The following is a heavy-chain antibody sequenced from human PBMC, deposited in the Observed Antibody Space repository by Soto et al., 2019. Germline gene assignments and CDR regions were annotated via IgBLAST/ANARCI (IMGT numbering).Heavy chain of an antibody. V-gene: IGHV3-49*03. CDR3: TREFTEDIVVVPAAMKGHGAEDV. CDR2: IRSKAYGGTT. D-gene: IGHD2-2*01. Sequence: EVQLVESGGGLVQPGRSLRLSCTASGFTFGDYAMSWFRQAPGKGLXWVGFIRSKAYGGTTEYAASVKGRFTISRDDSKSIAYLQMNSLKTEDTAVYYCTREFTEDIVVVPAAMKGHGAEDVWGKGTTVTVSS. J-gene: IGHJ6*04. CDR1: GFTFGDYA.